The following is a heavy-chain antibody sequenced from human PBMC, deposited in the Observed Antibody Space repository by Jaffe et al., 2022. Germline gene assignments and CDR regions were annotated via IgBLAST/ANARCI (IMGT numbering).Heavy chain of an antibody. CDR3: AKDIGRFGDYSSGPDY. D-gene: IGHD6-19*01. CDR1: GFTFDDYA. CDR2: ISWNSGSI. V-gene: IGHV3-9*01. Sequence: EVQLVESGGGLVQPGRSLRLSCAASGFTFDDYAMHWVRQAPGKGLEWVSGISWNSGSIGYADSVKGRFTISRDNAKNSLYLQMNSLRAEDTALYYCAKDIGRFGDYSSGPDYWGQGTLVTVSS. J-gene: IGHJ4*02.